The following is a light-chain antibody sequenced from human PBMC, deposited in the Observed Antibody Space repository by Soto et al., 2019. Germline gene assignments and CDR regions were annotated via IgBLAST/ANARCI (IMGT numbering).Light chain of an antibody. V-gene: IGKV3-20*01. CDR1: QSVSSSY. J-gene: IGKJ2*01. Sequence: EIVLTQSPGTLSLYPGERATHSCRASQSVSSSYLAWDPQNPGQAPSLLIYGASSRATCIPDRFSGSESGTDFTLTMLILEPEDLAVYYCQQYSRSPPMYTFGPGTKLEIK. CDR2: GAS. CDR3: QQYSRSPPMYT.